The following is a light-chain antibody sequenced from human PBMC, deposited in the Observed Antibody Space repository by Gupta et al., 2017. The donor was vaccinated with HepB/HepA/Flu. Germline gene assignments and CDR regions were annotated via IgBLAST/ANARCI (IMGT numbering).Light chain of an antibody. CDR1: SSDVGGYNY. Sequence: QSALTQPASVSGSPGQSITISCTGTSSDVGGYNYVSWYQQHPGEAPKLIISDVSNRPSGVSNRFSGSKSGNTASPTISGRQAEDDADYYCSEYTSSSTYVFGTGTKVTVL. CDR2: DVS. V-gene: IGLV2-14*03. J-gene: IGLJ1*01. CDR3: SEYTSSSTYV.